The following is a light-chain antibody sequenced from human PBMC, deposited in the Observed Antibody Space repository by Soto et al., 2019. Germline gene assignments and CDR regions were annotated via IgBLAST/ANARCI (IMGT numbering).Light chain of an antibody. CDR2: SID. J-gene: IGLJ3*02. Sequence: QSVLTQPPSASGTPGQRVTISCSGSRSNIGSNTVNWYQQLPGTAPKLLIYSIDQRPSGVPDRFSGSKSGTSASLAISGLQSEDEADYYCAAWDGSLNGWVFGGGTKVTVL. CDR1: RSNIGSNT. V-gene: IGLV1-44*01. CDR3: AAWDGSLNGWV.